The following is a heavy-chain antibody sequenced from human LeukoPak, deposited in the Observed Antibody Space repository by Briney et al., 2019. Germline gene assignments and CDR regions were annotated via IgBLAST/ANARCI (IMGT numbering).Heavy chain of an antibody. Sequence: GGSLRLSCAVSGFTLSNSWMHWVRQAPGKGLEWVAVIWYDGSNKYYADSVKGRFTISRDNSKNTLYLQMNSLRAEDTAVYYCARGTMSSLYYYGMDVWGQGTTVTVSS. J-gene: IGHJ6*02. D-gene: IGHD3-10*02. CDR3: ARGTMSSLYYYGMDV. V-gene: IGHV3-33*08. CDR2: IWYDGSNK. CDR1: GFTLSNSW.